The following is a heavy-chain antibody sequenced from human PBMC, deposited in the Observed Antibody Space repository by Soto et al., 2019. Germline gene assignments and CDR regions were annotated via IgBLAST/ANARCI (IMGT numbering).Heavy chain of an antibody. CDR2: INAGNGNT. J-gene: IGHJ5*02. Sequence: QVRLVQSGAEVKKPGASVKVSCKAPGYTFTSYAMHWVRQAPGQRREWMGWINAGNGNTKYSQKFQGRVTITRDTSASTAYMELSSLRAEDTAVYYCARDLVATTYYWFDPWGQGTLVTVSS. CDR3: ARDLVATTYYWFDP. V-gene: IGHV1-3*01. CDR1: GYTFTSYA. D-gene: IGHD5-12*01.